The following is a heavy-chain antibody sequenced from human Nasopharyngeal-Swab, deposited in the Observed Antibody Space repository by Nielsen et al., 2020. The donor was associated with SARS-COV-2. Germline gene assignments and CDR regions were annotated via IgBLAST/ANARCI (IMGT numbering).Heavy chain of an antibody. V-gene: IGHV4-4*02. Sequence: WIRQPPGKRLEWIGEIYHSGSTNYNPSLKSRVTISVDKSKNQFSLKLSSVTAADTAVYYCAREVAAGGDYGGQGTLVTVSS. J-gene: IGHJ4*02. CDR2: IYHSGST. D-gene: IGHD6-13*01. CDR3: AREVAAGGDY.